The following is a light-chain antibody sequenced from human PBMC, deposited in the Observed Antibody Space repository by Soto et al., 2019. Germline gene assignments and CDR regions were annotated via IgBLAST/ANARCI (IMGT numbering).Light chain of an antibody. CDR2: DVS. Sequence: EIVLTQSPATLSLSPGERATLSCRASQSVYSFLAWYQQKPGQAPRLLISDVSNRATGIPARFGGSGSGTDFTLTISSLEPEDFAVYYCQQRSKWPPSITFGQGTRLEIK. J-gene: IGKJ5*01. CDR3: QQRSKWPPSIT. V-gene: IGKV3-11*01. CDR1: QSVYSF.